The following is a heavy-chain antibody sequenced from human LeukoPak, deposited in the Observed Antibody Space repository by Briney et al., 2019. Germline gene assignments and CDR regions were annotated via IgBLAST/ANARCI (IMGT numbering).Heavy chain of an antibody. CDR2: IYYSGRT. CDR3: ARLRAYNWFDP. Sequence: SETLSLTCTVSGGSISSSSYYWGWIRQPPGKGLEWIGSIYYSGRTYYNPSLKSRVTISVDTSKNQFSLKLSSVTAADTAVYYCARLRAYNWFDPWGQETLVTVSS. V-gene: IGHV4-39*01. J-gene: IGHJ5*02. CDR1: GGSISSSSYY.